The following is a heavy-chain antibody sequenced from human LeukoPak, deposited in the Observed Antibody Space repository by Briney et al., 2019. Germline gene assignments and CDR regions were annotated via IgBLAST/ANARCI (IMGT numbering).Heavy chain of an antibody. D-gene: IGHD2-2*01. V-gene: IGHV3-30*18. CDR3: AKDHIVDIVVVPAATNPDY. CDR1: GFTFSSYG. CDR2: ISYDGSNK. Sequence: GGSLRLSCAASGFTFSSYGMHWVRQAPGKGLEWVAVISYDGSNKYYADSVKGRFTISRDNSKNTLYLQMNSLRAEDTAVYYCAKDHIVDIVVVPAATNPDYWGQGTLSPSPQ. J-gene: IGHJ4*02.